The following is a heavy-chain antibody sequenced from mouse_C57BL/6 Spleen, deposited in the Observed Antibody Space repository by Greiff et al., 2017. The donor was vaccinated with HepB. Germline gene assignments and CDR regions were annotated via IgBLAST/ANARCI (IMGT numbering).Heavy chain of an antibody. CDR1: GYAFSSSW. V-gene: IGHV1-82*01. D-gene: IGHD2-3*01. J-gene: IGHJ1*03. Sequence: QVQLKESGPELVKPGASVKISCKASGYAFSSSWMNWVKQRPGKGLEWIGRIYPGDGDTNYNGKFKGKATLNADKSSSTAYMQLSSLTSEDSAVYFCARGDGYYWYFDVWGTGTTVTVSS. CDR2: IYPGDGDT. CDR3: ARGDGYYWYFDV.